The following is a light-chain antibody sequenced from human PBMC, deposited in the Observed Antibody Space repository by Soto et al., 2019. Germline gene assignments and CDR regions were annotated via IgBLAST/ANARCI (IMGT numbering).Light chain of an antibody. CDR2: GAS. Sequence: EIVLTQSPGTLSLSPGERATLSCRASQSVSSSYLAWYQQKPGQAPRLPIYGASSRATGIPDRFSGSGSGTDFTLTISRLEPEDFAVYYCQQYGSSAGLTFGGGTKVEIK. CDR1: QSVSSSY. V-gene: IGKV3-20*01. CDR3: QQYGSSAGLT. J-gene: IGKJ4*01.